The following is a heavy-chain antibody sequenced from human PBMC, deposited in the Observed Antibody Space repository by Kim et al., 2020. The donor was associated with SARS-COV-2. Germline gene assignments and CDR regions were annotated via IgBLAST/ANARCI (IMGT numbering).Heavy chain of an antibody. Sequence: GGSLRLSCAASGFTFSSYAMSWVRQAPGKGLEWVSAISGSGGSTYYADSVKGRFTISRDNSKNTLYLQMNSLRAEDTAVYYCAKDGGAYYGILTGSVTHFDYWGQGTMVTVSS. J-gene: IGHJ4*02. CDR1: GFTFSSYA. CDR2: ISGSGGST. D-gene: IGHD3-9*01. CDR3: AKDGGAYYGILTGSVTHFDY. V-gene: IGHV3-23*01.